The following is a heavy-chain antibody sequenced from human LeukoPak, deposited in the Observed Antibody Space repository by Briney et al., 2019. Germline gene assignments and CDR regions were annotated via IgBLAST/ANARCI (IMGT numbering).Heavy chain of an antibody. D-gene: IGHD6-13*01. Sequence: GGSLRLSCAASGFTFSSYGMHWVRQAPSKGLEWVAVISYDGSNKYYADSVKGRFTISRDNSKNTLYLQMNSLRAEDTAVYYCAKGGYSSSPTGCFDPWGQGTLVTVSS. CDR2: ISYDGSNK. CDR3: AKGGYSSSPTGCFDP. CDR1: GFTFSSYG. V-gene: IGHV3-30*18. J-gene: IGHJ5*02.